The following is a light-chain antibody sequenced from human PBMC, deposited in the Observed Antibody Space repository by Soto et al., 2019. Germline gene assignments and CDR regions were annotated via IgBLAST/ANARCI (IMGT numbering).Light chain of an antibody. CDR1: QGINIW. CDR2: GAS. V-gene: IGKV1-12*01. Sequence: DVQLTQSPSSISASVGDRVTITCRASQGINIWLAWYQQKPGKAPRLLIYGASSLQSGVPSRFIGSGSGTDFTLTITSLQPEDFATYYFQQSYSFLSFAGGTKVDIK. J-gene: IGKJ4*01. CDR3: QQSYSFLS.